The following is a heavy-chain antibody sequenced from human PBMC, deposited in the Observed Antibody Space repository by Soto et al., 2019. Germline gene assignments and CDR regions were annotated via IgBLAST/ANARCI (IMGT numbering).Heavy chain of an antibody. V-gene: IGHV1-8*01. CDR1: GYTFTSYD. CDR2: MNPNSGNT. CDR3: ARGHLYSSGSDPGFDY. J-gene: IGHJ4*02. Sequence: QVQLVQSGAEVKKPGASVKVSCKASGYTFTSYDINWVRQATGQGLEWMGWMNPNSGNTGYAQKFQGRVTMTRNTSISTAYMELGSLRSEDTAVYYCARGHLYSSGSDPGFDYWGQGTLVTVSS. D-gene: IGHD6-19*01.